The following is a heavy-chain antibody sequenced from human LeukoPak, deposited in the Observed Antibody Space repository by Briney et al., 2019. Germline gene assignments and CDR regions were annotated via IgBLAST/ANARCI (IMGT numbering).Heavy chain of an antibody. CDR3: ARHWAYCSGGTCYSFDD. CDR1: GGSISISSHY. D-gene: IGHD2-15*01. CDR2: IYYSGST. V-gene: IGHV4-39*01. Sequence: SETLSLTCIVSGGSISISSHYWGWIRQPPGKGLEWIGSIYYSGSTYYSPSLKSRVTISVDTSKNQFSLKLRSATAADTAVYHCARHWAYCSGGTCYSFDDWGQGTLVTVSS. J-gene: IGHJ4*02.